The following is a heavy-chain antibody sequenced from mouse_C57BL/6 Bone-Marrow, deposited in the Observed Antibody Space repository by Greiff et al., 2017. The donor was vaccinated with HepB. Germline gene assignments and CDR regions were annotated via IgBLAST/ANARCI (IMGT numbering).Heavy chain of an antibody. J-gene: IGHJ4*01. D-gene: IGHD1-1*01. CDR3: ARRGSGYYYAMDY. CDR1: GYAFSSSW. V-gene: IGHV1-82*01. Sequence: QVQLQQSGPELVKPGASVKISCKASGYAFSSSWMNWVKQRPGKGLEWIGRIYPGDGDTNYNGKFKGKATRTADKASSPAYMQLSSLTSEDAAVYFCARRGSGYYYAMDYWGQGTSVTVSS. CDR2: IYPGDGDT.